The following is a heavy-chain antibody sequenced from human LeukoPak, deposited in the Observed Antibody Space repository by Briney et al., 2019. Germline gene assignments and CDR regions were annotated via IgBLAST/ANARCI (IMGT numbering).Heavy chain of an antibody. CDR1: GFTFSDFY. J-gene: IGHJ4*02. V-gene: IGHV3-11*06. Sequence: GGSLRLSCAASGFTFSDFYMNWIRQAPGKGLEWVSYISTSSSYTDYADSVKGRFTTSRDNDKNLLYLKMNSLRVEDTAVYYCARDVIRRGQGTLVTVSS. CDR2: ISTSSSYT. CDR3: ARDVIR.